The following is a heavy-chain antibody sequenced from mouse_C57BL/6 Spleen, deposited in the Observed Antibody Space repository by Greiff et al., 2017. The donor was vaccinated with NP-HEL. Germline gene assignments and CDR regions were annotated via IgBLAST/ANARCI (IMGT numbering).Heavy chain of an antibody. Sequence: EVQLQESGPGLVKPSQSLSLTCSVTGYSITSGYYWNWIRQFPGNKLEWMGYISYDGSNNYNPSLKNRISITRDTSKNQFFLKLNSVTTEDTATYYCARDAYYGSILDYWGQGTTLTVSS. CDR1: GYSITSGYY. CDR2: ISYDGSN. V-gene: IGHV3-6*01. CDR3: ARDAYYGSILDY. D-gene: IGHD1-1*01. J-gene: IGHJ2*01.